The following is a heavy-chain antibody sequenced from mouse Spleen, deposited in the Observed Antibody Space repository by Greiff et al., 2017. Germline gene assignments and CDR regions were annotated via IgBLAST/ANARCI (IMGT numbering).Heavy chain of an antibody. J-gene: IGHJ3*01. Sequence: QVQLQQSGAELVKPGASVKMSCKASGYTFTTYPIEWVKQTPGKSLEWIGNFHPDNDDTKYNEKFKGKATLTVDKSSSTVYLELSRLTSDDSAVYYCAIATEAWFAYWGQGTTVTVSA. CDR2: FHPDNDDT. CDR1: GYTFTTYP. V-gene: IGHV1-47*01. CDR3: AIATEAWFAY.